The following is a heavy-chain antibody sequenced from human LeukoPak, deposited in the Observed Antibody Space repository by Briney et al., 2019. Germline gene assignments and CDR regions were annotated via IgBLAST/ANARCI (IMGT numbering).Heavy chain of an antibody. CDR3: AKDRGRVIGYYGMDV. V-gene: IGHV3-30*18. Sequence: GGSLRLSCAASGFTFSSYGMHWVRQAPGEGLEWVAVISYDGSNKYYADSVKGRFTISRDNSKNTLYLQMNSLRAEDTAVYYCAKDRGRVIGYYGMDVWGQGTTVTVSS. CDR2: ISYDGSNK. CDR1: GFTFSSYG. D-gene: IGHD3-16*02. J-gene: IGHJ6*02.